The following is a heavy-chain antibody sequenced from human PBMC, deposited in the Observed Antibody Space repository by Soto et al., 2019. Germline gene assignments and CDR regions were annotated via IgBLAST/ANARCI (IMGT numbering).Heavy chain of an antibody. CDR2: TDDTGST. Sequence: SETLSLTCTVSGDSISSSYWNWIRQAPGKGLEWIGYTDDTGSTNYNPSLKSRVTISVDMSKNQYSSKLSSVTAADTAVYYCARGVLEWLLRDSYYYYMDVWGKGTTVTVSS. D-gene: IGHD3-3*01. J-gene: IGHJ6*03. CDR1: GDSISSSY. V-gene: IGHV4-59*01. CDR3: ARGVLEWLLRDSYYYYMDV.